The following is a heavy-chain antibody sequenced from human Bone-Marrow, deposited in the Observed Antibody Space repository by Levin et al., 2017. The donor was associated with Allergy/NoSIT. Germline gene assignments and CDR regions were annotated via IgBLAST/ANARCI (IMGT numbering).Heavy chain of an antibody. J-gene: IGHJ5*02. D-gene: IGHD5-18*01. Sequence: GGSLRLSCAASGFTFSNSWMSWVRQTPGKGLEWVANIKEDGSEKYYVDSVKGRFTISRDNAKNSLYVQMNSLRAEDTAVYYCARDQVRRDTIGARWFDPWGQGTLVIVSS. CDR1: GFTFSNSW. V-gene: IGHV3-7*01. CDR3: ARDQVRRDTIGARWFDP. CDR2: IKEDGSEK.